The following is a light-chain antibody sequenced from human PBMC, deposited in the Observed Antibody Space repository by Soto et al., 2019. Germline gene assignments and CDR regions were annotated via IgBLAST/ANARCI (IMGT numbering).Light chain of an antibody. CDR1: QSISSW. J-gene: IGKJ4*01. CDR2: DAS. V-gene: IGKV1-5*01. CDR3: QQYSSYALT. Sequence: DIPMTQSPSTLSASVGDRVTITCRASQSISSWLAWYQQKPGKAPKLLIYDASSLESGDPSRFSGSGSGTEFTLTISSLQPDDFATYYCQQYSSYALTFGGGTKVEIK.